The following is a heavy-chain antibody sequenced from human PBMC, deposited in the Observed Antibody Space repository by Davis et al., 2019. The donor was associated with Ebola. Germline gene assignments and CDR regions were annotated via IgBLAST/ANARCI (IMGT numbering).Heavy chain of an antibody. CDR1: GYTFTTYD. D-gene: IGHD3-9*01. J-gene: IGHJ6*02. Sequence: ASVTVSCNASGYTFTTYDINWVRQATGQGLEWMGWMNPNSENTGYAQKFQGRVTMTRSTSISTAYMELSSLRSEDTAVYYCARGGYFDWLTRWHYYGMDVWGQGTTVTVSS. CDR2: MNPNSENT. V-gene: IGHV1-8*01. CDR3: ARGGYFDWLTRWHYYGMDV.